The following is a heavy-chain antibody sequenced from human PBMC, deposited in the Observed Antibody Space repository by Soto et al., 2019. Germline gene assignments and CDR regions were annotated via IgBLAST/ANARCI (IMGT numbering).Heavy chain of an antibody. CDR1: GFTFSSYG. J-gene: IGHJ4*02. Sequence: EVQLLESGGGLVQPGGSLRLSCAASGFTFSSYGMTWVRQAPGKGLEWVSSISAGGGSTYYAESVKGRFTISRDNSKNTLSLRMNSLRADDTAVEYCAKDGGGGGSAYFDHWGQGTLVTVSS. V-gene: IGHV3-23*01. D-gene: IGHD3-16*01. CDR2: ISAGGGST. CDR3: AKDGGGGGSAYFDH.